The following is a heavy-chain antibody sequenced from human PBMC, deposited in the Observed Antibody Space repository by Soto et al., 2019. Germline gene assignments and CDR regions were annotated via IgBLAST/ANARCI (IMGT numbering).Heavy chain of an antibody. J-gene: IGHJ5*02. V-gene: IGHV3-23*01. Sequence: GGSLRLSCAASGFTFSSYAMSWVRQAPGKGLEWVSAISGSGGSTYYADSVKGRFTISRDNSKNTLYLQMNSLRAEDTAVYYCAKDLSTTYGSGTLPSRFDPWGQGTLVTVSS. CDR3: AKDLSTTYGSGTLPSRFDP. D-gene: IGHD3-10*01. CDR2: ISGSGGST. CDR1: GFTFSSYA.